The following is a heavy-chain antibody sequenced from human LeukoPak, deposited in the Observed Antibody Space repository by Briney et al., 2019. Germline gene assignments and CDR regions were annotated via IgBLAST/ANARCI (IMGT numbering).Heavy chain of an antibody. D-gene: IGHD5-12*01. V-gene: IGHV1-18*01. CDR2: ISAYNGNT. Sequence: ASVKVSCKASGYTFTSYGISWVRQAPGQGLEWMGWISAYNGNTNYAQKLQGRVTMTTDTSTSTACMELRSLRSDDTAVYYCARVVGSGGYDFSDYWGQGTLVTVSS. J-gene: IGHJ4*02. CDR1: GYTFTSYG. CDR3: ARVVGSGGYDFSDY.